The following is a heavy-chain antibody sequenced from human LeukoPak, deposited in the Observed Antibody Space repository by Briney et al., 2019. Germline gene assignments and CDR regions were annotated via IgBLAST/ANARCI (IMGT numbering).Heavy chain of an antibody. CDR2: ISYDGSNK. D-gene: IGHD3-3*01. CDR1: GFTFSSYA. J-gene: IGHJ4*02. Sequence: GGSLRLSCAASGFTFSSYAMHWVRQAPGMGLEWVAVISYDGSNKYYADSVKGRFTISRDNSKNTLYLQMNSLRAEDTAVYYCARDRAVFGVVIYLGNSDYWGQGTLVTVSS. CDR3: ARDRAVFGVVIYLGNSDY. V-gene: IGHV3-30-3*01.